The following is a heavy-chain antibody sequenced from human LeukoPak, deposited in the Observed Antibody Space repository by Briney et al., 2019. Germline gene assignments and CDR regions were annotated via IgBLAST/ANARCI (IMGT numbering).Heavy chain of an antibody. Sequence: GGSLRLSCAASGFTFSDYYMSWIRQAPGKGLEWVSYISSSGSTIYYADPVKGRFTISRDNAKNSLYLQMNSLRAEDTAVYYCARVIIYSSGWYVRRGWFDPWGQGTLVTVSS. CDR2: ISSSGSTI. J-gene: IGHJ5*02. CDR3: ARVIIYSSGWYVRRGWFDP. CDR1: GFTFSDYY. D-gene: IGHD6-19*01. V-gene: IGHV3-11*04.